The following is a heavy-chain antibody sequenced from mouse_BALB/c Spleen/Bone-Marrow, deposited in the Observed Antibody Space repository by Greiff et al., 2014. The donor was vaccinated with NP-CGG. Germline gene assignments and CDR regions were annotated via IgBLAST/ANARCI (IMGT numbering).Heavy chain of an antibody. V-gene: IGHV1-7*01. CDR2: INPSTGYT. Sequence: QVQLQQSGAELAEPGASVKMSCKASGYNFTSYWMHWVKQRPGQGLEWIGYINPSTGYTEYNQKLKDKATLTADKSSSTAYMQLSSLTSEDSAVYYCAREYYGSSGYFDVWGAGTTVTVSS. CDR1: GYNFTSYW. D-gene: IGHD1-1*01. J-gene: IGHJ1*01. CDR3: AREYYGSSGYFDV.